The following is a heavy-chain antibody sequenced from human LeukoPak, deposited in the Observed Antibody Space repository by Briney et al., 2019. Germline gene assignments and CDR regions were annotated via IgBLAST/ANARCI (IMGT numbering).Heavy chain of an antibody. CDR1: GYTLTELS. D-gene: IGHD3-22*01. V-gene: IGHV1-24*01. Sequence: GASVKVSCKVSGYTLTELSMHWVRQAPGKGLEWMGGFDPEDGETIYAQKFQGRVTMTEDTSTDTAYMELSSLRSEDTAVYYCATLCYDSSGYHDAFDIWGQGTMVTVSS. J-gene: IGHJ3*02. CDR3: ATLCYDSSGYHDAFDI. CDR2: FDPEDGET.